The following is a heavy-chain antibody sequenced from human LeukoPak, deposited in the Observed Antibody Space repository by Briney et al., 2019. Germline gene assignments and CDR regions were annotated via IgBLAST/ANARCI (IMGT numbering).Heavy chain of an antibody. D-gene: IGHD3-22*01. CDR1: GGSISSYY. V-gene: IGHV4-59*01. J-gene: IGHJ4*02. CDR2: IYYSGST. CDR3: ARGAVYYYDSSGYYYGLDY. Sequence: PSETLSLTCTVSGGSISSYYWSWIRQPPGKGLEWIGYIYYSGSTNYNPSLKSRVTISVDTSKNQFSLKLSSVTAADTAVYYCARGAVYYYDSSGYYYGLDYWGQGTLVTVSS.